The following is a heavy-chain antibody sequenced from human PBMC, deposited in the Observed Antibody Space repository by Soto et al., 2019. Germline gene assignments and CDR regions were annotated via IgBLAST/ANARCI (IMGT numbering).Heavy chain of an antibody. J-gene: IGHJ4*02. D-gene: IGHD4-17*01. CDR1: GFTFSSYA. CDR2: ISGSGGST. V-gene: IGHV3-23*01. Sequence: EVQLLESGGGLVQPGGSLRLSCAASGFTFSSYAMSWVPQAPGKGLEWVSAISGSGGSTYYADSVKGRFTSSRDNSKNSLYLQMNSLRAEDTAVYYCARDRGAVTTLIFDYWGQGTLVTVSS. CDR3: ARDRGAVTTLIFDY.